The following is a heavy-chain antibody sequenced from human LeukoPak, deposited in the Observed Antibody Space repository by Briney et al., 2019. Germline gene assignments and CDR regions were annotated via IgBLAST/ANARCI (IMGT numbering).Heavy chain of an antibody. J-gene: IGHJ4*02. Sequence: PGESLRLSHAASGFTFSCYWMRWVRQAPARGLAGGSKIKKNGSEKYYVDSVKGRFTNSRDNPKNSLHLQMTRLRAEDTAVYYCASDGSTSYFDYWGQGTLVTVSS. CDR2: IKKNGSEK. D-gene: IGHD1-26*01. CDR3: ASDGSTSYFDY. CDR1: GFTFSCYW. V-gene: IGHV3-7*01.